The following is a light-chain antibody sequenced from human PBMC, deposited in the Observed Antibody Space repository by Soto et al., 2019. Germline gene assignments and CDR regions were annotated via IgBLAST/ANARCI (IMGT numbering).Light chain of an antibody. CDR1: QGISNY. CDR2: SAS. V-gene: IGKV1-27*01. Sequence: DIQMTQSPSSLSASVGDRVTITCRASQGISNYLAWSQQKPGKVPQLLIYSASVLQSGVPSRFSGSGSETDFTLTISSLQPEDVATYYCQKYNSALWTFGQGTKVEIK. J-gene: IGKJ1*01. CDR3: QKYNSALWT.